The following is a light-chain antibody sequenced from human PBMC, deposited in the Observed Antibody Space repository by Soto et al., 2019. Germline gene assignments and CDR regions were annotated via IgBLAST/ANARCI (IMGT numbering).Light chain of an antibody. CDR3: QQYDDLPIT. J-gene: IGKJ5*01. V-gene: IGKV1D-13*01. CDR2: DAS. CDR1: QGISNY. Sequence: AIQLNQSPSSLSASVGDRVTITCRASQGISNYLAWYQQKPGKAPKLLIYDASSLESGVPSRFSGSGSGTEFSFNITSLQPEDVATYYCQQYDDLPITFGQGRRLEIK.